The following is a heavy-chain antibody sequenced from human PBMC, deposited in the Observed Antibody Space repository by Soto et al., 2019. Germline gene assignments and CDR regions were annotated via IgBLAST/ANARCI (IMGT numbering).Heavy chain of an antibody. V-gene: IGHV1-18*01. CDR2: ISLYNGRT. CDR1: GYSFTSYG. Sequence: QVHLFHSGVEVEKPGASVKVSCKASGYSFTSYGMGGVRQAPGQGPEWMGWISLYNGRTNYAQNVKGRVVMTTDISTNTVYLELRSLRSDDTAMYYCGRCRTDSYAMDVWGQGTTVTVSS. J-gene: IGHJ6*02. CDR3: GRCRTDSYAMDV. D-gene: IGHD2-8*02.